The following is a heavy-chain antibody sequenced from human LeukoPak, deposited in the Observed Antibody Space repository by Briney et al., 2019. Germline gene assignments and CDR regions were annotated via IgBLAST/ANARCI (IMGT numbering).Heavy chain of an antibody. J-gene: IGHJ2*01. Sequence: SETLSLTCTVSGGSNSSSSCYGGWIRQPPGKGLEWIGSIHYSGSTYYNPSLKSRVTISLDTSKNQFSLKLSSVTAADTGVYYFSRHWIEGWYFAIGGRGNLVTVSS. V-gene: IGHV4-39*01. D-gene: IGHD2-2*03. CDR1: GGSNSSSSCY. CDR2: IHYSGST. CDR3: SRHWIEGWYFAI.